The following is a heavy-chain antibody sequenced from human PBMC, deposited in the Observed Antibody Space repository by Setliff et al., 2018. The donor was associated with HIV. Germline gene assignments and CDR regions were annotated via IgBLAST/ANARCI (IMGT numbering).Heavy chain of an antibody. Sequence: GGSLRLSCVTSGFTFTKYGLHWVRQPPGKGLVWVSHINGDGSTINYADSVKGRFTISRDNAKNTLYLQMNDLRAEDTAVYFCARDFYGSLDYWGQGSLVTVSS. D-gene: IGHD1-26*01. CDR2: INGDGSTI. CDR3: ARDFYGSLDY. CDR1: GFTFTKYG. J-gene: IGHJ4*02. V-gene: IGHV3-74*01.